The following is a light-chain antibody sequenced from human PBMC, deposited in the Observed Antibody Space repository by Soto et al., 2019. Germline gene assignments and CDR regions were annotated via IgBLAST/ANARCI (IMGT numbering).Light chain of an antibody. CDR3: QQYNSYSPWT. J-gene: IGKJ1*01. CDR1: QSMSSW. V-gene: IGKV1-5*01. CDR2: DAS. Sequence: DNQMNQSPSSLSASVGDRVTITCRTSQSMSSWLAWYQQKPGKAPKLLIYDASSLESGVPSRFSGSGSGTEFTLTISSLQPDDFATYYCQQYNSYSPWTFGQGTKVDI.